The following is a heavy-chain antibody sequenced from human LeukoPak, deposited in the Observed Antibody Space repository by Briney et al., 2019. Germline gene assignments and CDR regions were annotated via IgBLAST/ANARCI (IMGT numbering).Heavy chain of an antibody. CDR2: IYDTGTT. J-gene: IGHJ4*02. Sequence: PSETLSLTCTVSGDSISSHYWSWIRQPPGKGLEWIAYIYDTGTTVSNPSLKSRVSMSLGRSKNEFSLQLTSVTAADTAVYYCAGIWYSSGYYFDYWGQGTLVTVSS. CDR1: GDSISSHY. CDR3: AGIWYSSGYYFDY. D-gene: IGHD6-19*01. V-gene: IGHV4-59*11.